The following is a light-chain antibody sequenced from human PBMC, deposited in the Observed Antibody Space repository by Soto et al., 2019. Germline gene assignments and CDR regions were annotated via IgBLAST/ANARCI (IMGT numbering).Light chain of an antibody. Sequence: QYAVTQDSGLSGSREQSITISCAGTSRDICACDYVSWFQQHPGKAPNLMISELNNRPSGVSNRFSGSTSGNTAYLPISGLQVEDEAEYFCFSSTTTTTHVFGTGTKVTVL. V-gene: IGLV2-14*01. CDR3: FSSTTTTTHV. CDR2: ELN. CDR1: SRDICACDY. J-gene: IGLJ1*01.